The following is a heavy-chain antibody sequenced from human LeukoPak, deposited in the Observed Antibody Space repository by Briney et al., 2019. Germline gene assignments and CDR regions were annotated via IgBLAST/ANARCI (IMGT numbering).Heavy chain of an antibody. CDR1: GFTFSSYS. CDR3: ARGRTYYYFDY. V-gene: IGHV3-48*04. J-gene: IGHJ4*02. Sequence: PGGSLRLSCAASGFTFSSYSMHWVRQAPGKGLEWVSYINSGGTSIYYADSVKGRFTISRDNAENSLYLQMHSLRAEDTAVYFCARGRTYYYFDYWGRGTLVTGSS. CDR2: INSGGTSI. D-gene: IGHD1-26*01.